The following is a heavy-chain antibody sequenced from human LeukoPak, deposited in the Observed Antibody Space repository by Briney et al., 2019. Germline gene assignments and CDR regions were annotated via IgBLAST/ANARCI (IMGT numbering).Heavy chain of an antibody. D-gene: IGHD6-13*01. J-gene: IGHJ4*02. CDR1: GGSISSYY. CDR3: ARGSSWRVFDY. CDR2: IYYSGST. V-gene: IGHV4-59*08. Sequence: SETLSLTCTVSGGSISSYYWSWTRQPPGKGLEWIGYIYYSGSTNYNPSLKSRVTISVDTSKNQFSLKLSSVTAADTAVYYCARGSSWRVFDYWGQGTLVTVSS.